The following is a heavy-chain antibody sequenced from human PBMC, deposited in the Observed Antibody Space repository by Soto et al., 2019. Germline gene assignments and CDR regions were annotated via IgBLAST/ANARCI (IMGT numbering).Heavy chain of an antibody. D-gene: IGHD6-19*01. CDR1: GYTFSNYG. Sequence: ASVKVSCKASGYTFSNYGIHWVRQATGQRLEWMGWINAGNGNTKYSQKFQGRVTITRDTSASTAYMELSSLRFEDMAVYYCARGLAPYYFDYWGQGTLVTVSS. J-gene: IGHJ4*02. V-gene: IGHV1-3*01. CDR3: ARGLAPYYFDY. CDR2: INAGNGNT.